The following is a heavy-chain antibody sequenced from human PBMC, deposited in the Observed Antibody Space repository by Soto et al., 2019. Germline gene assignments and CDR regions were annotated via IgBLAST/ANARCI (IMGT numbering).Heavy chain of an antibody. CDR3: AHSLYYYDSSGYGPFDY. J-gene: IGHJ4*02. CDR1: GFSLSTSGVG. V-gene: IGHV2-5*02. D-gene: IGHD3-22*01. CDR2: IYWDDDK. Sequence: QITLKESGPTLVKPTQTLTLTCTFSGFSLSTSGVGVGWIRQPPGKALEWLALIYWDDDKRYSPSLKSRLTNTKDTSKNQVVLTMTNMDPVDTATYYCAHSLYYYDSSGYGPFDYWGQGTLVTVSS.